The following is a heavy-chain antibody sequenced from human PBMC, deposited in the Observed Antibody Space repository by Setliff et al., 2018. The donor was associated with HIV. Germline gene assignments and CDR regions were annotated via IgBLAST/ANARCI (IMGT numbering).Heavy chain of an antibody. J-gene: IGHJ4*02. CDR2: INHSGST. D-gene: IGHD3-22*01. V-gene: IGHV4-34*01. CDR3: AREKGYSDTRGHYYGGVFEN. CDR1: GGSFSGYY. Sequence: PSETLSLTCAVYGGSFSGYYWSWIRQPPGKGLEWIGEINHSGSTDYNPSLKSRVTISVDTSKNQLSLKLRSVTAADTAVYYCAREKGYSDTRGHYYGGVFENCGQGTLVTVS.